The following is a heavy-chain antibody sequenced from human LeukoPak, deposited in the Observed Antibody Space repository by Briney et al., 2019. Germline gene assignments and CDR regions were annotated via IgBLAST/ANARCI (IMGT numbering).Heavy chain of an antibody. D-gene: IGHD3-22*01. CDR2: INHSGGT. CDR3: ARETSSGYNWFDP. Sequence: SETLSLTCAVYGGSFCGYYWSWIREPPGKGVEWIGEINHSGGTNYNPSLKSRVTISVDTSKNQFSLKLSSVTAADTAVYYCARETSSGYNWFDPWGQGTLVTVSS. CDR1: GGSFCGYY. V-gene: IGHV4-34*01. J-gene: IGHJ5*02.